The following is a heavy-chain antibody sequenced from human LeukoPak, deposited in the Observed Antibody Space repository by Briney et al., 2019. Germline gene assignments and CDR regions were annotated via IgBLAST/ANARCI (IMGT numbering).Heavy chain of an antibody. CDR1: GYAFTSYY. D-gene: IGHD3-3*01. J-gene: IGHJ4*02. V-gene: IGHV1-46*01. CDR3: ARGMVGVVTIQMNDY. CDR2: INPSGGST. Sequence: ASVKVSCKASGYAFTSYYMHWVRQAPGQGLEWMGIINPSGGSTSYAQKFQGRVTMTRDTSTSTVYMELSSLRSGDTAVYYCARGMVGVVTIQMNDYWGQGTLVTVSS.